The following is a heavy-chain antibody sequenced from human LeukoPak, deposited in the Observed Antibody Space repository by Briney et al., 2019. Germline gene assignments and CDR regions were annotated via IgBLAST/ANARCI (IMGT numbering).Heavy chain of an antibody. CDR1: GYTFTSYG. J-gene: IGHJ4*02. Sequence: GASVKVSCKASGYTFTSYGISWVRQAPGQGLEWMGWISLYDGNTNYAQKLRGRVTMTTDTSTSSAYMELRSLRSDDTAVYYCARLAASLNVLDYWGQGTLVTVSS. D-gene: IGHD6-25*01. V-gene: IGHV1-18*01. CDR3: ARLAASLNVLDY. CDR2: ISLYDGNT.